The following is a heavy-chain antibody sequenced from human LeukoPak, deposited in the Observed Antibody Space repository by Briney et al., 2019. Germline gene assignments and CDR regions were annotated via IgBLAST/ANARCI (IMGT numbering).Heavy chain of an antibody. CDR3: AKARRHYYDSSGPLGDY. CDR2: IRYDGSNK. Sequence: GGSLRLSCAASGFTFSSYVMHWVRQAPGKGLEWVAFIRYDGSNKYYADSVKGRFTISRDNSKNTLYLQMNSLRAEDTAVYYCAKARRHYYDSSGPLGDYWGQGTLVTVSS. CDR1: GFTFSSYV. J-gene: IGHJ4*02. D-gene: IGHD3-22*01. V-gene: IGHV3-30*02.